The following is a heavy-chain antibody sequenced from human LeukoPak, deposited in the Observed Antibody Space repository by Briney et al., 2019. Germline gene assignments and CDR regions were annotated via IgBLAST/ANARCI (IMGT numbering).Heavy chain of an antibody. D-gene: IGHD3-10*01. Sequence: GGSLRLSCAASGFTFSAYTMSWVRQVPGKGLEWVSGISGSGDSPYYADSVKGRFTISRDNSKNTLYLQMNSLRAEDTAVYYCAREFTMVRGVIIKRDLGYWGQGTLVTVSS. J-gene: IGHJ4*02. CDR2: ISGSGDSP. CDR1: GFTFSAYT. V-gene: IGHV3-23*01. CDR3: AREFTMVRGVIIKRDLGY.